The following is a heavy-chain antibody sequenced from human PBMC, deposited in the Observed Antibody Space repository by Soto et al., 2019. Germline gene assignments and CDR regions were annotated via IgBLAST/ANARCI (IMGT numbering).Heavy chain of an antibody. CDR3: AKVTGGYSYGFEFYYYYGMDV. Sequence: GGSLRLSCAAPGVSVSSNYMSWFRQAPGKGLEWVSVIYSGGSTYYADSVKGRFTISRDNSKNTLYLQMNSLRAEDTAVYYCAKVTGGYSYGFEFYYYYGMDVWGQGTTVTVSS. J-gene: IGHJ6*02. CDR1: GVSVSSNY. V-gene: IGHV3-66*01. CDR2: IYSGGST. D-gene: IGHD5-18*01.